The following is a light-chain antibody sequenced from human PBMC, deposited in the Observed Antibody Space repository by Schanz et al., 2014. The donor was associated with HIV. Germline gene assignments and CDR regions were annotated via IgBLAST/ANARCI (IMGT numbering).Light chain of an antibody. CDR2: DND. Sequence: QSVLTQPPSLSGAPGQRISLSCNGSSSNIGAGYDVHWYQHFPGTAPRLLIFDNDNRPSGVPDRISGSKSGTSASLAITGLQADDEADYYCQSYDNSLRSYVFGTGTKLTVL. CDR1: SSNIGAGYD. V-gene: IGLV1-40*01. J-gene: IGLJ1*01. CDR3: QSYDNSLRSYV.